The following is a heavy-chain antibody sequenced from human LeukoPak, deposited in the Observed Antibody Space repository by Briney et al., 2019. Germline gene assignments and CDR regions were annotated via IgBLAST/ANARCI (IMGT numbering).Heavy chain of an antibody. V-gene: IGHV4-38-2*01. CDR2: IYGSEST. CDR3: ARYDSRGSASTRFDS. J-gene: IGHJ5*01. D-gene: IGHD4-23*01. Sequence: SETLSLTCAVSGYPLGRNYFWGWVRQPPGKRLEWIGRIYGSESTTYNPSLMNRVTISVDTSRNHLSLQLTSATAADTAVYYCARYDSRGSASTRFDSWGQGILVTISS. CDR1: GYPLGRNYF.